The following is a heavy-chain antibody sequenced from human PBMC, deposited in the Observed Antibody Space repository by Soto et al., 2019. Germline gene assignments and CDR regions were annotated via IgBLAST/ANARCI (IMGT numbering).Heavy chain of an antibody. Sequence: SETLSLTCTVSGGSISSSSYYWGWIRQPPGKGLEWIGSIYYSGSTYYNPSLKSRVTISVDTSKNQFSLKLSSVTAADTAVYYCARATGIVVVPAAMRFLGWFDPWGQGTLVTVSS. V-gene: IGHV4-39*07. J-gene: IGHJ5*02. D-gene: IGHD2-2*01. CDR3: ARATGIVVVPAAMRFLGWFDP. CDR1: GGSISSSSYY. CDR2: IYYSGST.